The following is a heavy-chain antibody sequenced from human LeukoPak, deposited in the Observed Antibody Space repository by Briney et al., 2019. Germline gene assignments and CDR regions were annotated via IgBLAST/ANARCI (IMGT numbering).Heavy chain of an antibody. V-gene: IGHV3-30*04. CDR2: ISYDGSNK. D-gene: IGHD6-25*01. CDR3: ARALGRTFSGPFDY. Sequence: GGSLRLSCAASGFTFSSYAMPWVRQAPGKGLEWVAVISYDGSNKYYADSVKGRFTISRDNSKNTLYLQMNSLRAEDTAVYYCARALGRTFSGPFDYWGQGTLVTVSS. J-gene: IGHJ4*02. CDR1: GFTFSSYA.